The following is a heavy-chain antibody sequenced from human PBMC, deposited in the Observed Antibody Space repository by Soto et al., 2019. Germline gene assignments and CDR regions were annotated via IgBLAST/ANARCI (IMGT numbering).Heavy chain of an antibody. CDR2: MNPSGGRT. Sequence: ASVKVSCKASGYTFTSYYMHWVRQAPGQGLEWMGIMNPSGGRTRYAQKFQGRVTMTRDTSTSTVYMELSSLRSEDTAVYYCARDPFVYGNSTSCLDAFERWGKGTMVTVSS. CDR3: ARDPFVYGNSTSCLDAFER. D-gene: IGHD2-2*01. V-gene: IGHV1-46*03. J-gene: IGHJ3*02. CDR1: GYTFTSYY.